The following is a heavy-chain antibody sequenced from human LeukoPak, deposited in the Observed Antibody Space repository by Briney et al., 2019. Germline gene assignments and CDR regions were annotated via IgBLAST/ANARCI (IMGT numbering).Heavy chain of an antibody. Sequence: GASVKVSCKASGYTFTNYAIVWVRQAPGQGLEWMGWISAYNGNTNYAQNVQGRVTMTTDTSTNTAYMEVRSLRSDDTAVYYCARDRRAMAGSLSWFDPWGQGTLVTVYS. J-gene: IGHJ5*02. CDR3: ARDRRAMAGSLSWFDP. CDR1: GYTFTNYA. V-gene: IGHV1-18*01. CDR2: ISAYNGNT. D-gene: IGHD6-19*01.